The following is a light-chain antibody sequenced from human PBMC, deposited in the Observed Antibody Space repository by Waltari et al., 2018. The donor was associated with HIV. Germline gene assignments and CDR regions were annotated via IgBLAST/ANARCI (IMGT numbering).Light chain of an antibody. CDR3: MIWHSSAWV. CDR1: SGINVGTYR. V-gene: IGLV5-45*03. Sequence: QAVLTQPSSLSASPGASASLTCTLRSGINVGTYRIYWYQQKPGSPPQYLLRYKSDSDKQQGSGVRSRFSGSKDASANAGILLISGLQSEDEADYYCMIWHSSAWVFGGGTKLTVL. CDR2: YKSDSDK. J-gene: IGLJ3*02.